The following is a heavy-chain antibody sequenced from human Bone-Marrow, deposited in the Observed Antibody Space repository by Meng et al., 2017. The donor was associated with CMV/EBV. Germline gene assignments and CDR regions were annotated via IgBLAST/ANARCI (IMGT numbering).Heavy chain of an antibody. CDR2: IIPIFGTA. J-gene: IGHJ3*02. Sequence: SVKVSCKASGGTFSSYAISWVRQAPGQGLEWMGGIIPIFGTANYAQKFQGRVTITTDESTSTAYLQWSSLKASDTAMYYCAKSYDCSSTSCYGVYAFDIWGQGTMVTVSS. V-gene: IGHV1-69*05. CDR3: AKSYDCSSTSCYGVYAFDI. CDR1: GGTFSSYA. D-gene: IGHD2-2*01.